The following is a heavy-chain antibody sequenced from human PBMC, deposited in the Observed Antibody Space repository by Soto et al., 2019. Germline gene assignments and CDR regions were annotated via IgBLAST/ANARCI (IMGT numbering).Heavy chain of an antibody. J-gene: IGHJ4*02. CDR2: INHSGST. V-gene: IGHV4-34*01. Sequence: PSETLSLTXAVYGGSFSGYYWSWIRQPPGKGLEWIGEINHSGSTNYNPSLKSRVTISVDTSKNQFSLKLSSVTAADTAVYYCARSRIFRITMLVVVIYAFDYWGQGTLVTVSS. CDR3: ARSRIFRITMLVVVIYAFDY. CDR1: GGSFSGYY. D-gene: IGHD3-22*01.